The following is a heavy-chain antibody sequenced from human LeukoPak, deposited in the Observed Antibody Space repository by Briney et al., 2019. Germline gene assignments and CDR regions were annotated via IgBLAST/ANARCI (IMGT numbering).Heavy chain of an antibody. CDR2: RFKWYN. CDR3: ARDLESGSYEHYFDY. Sequence: RFKWYNDYAISVKSRMTINPDTSKNQFSLQLNSVTPEDTAVYYCARDLESGSYEHYFDYWGQGTLVTVTS. V-gene: IGHV6-1*01. D-gene: IGHD1-26*01. J-gene: IGHJ4*02.